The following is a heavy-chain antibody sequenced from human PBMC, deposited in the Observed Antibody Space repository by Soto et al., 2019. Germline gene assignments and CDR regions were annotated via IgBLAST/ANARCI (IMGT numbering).Heavy chain of an antibody. CDR1: GYTFTGYY. V-gene: IGHV1-2*04. CDR2: INPNSGGT. CDR3: AREKGYNWNAFDY. J-gene: IGHJ4*02. Sequence: QVQLVQSGAEVKKPGASVKVSCKASGYTFTGYYMHWVRQAPGQGLEWMGWINPNSGGTNYAQKCQGWVTMTRDTSISTAYMELSRLRSDDTAVYYCAREKGYNWNAFDYWGQGTLVTVSS. D-gene: IGHD1-20*01.